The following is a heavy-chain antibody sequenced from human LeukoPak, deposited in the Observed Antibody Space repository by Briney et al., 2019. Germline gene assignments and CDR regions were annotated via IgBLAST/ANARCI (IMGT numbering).Heavy chain of an antibody. J-gene: IGHJ6*03. CDR1: GFTFSSYG. D-gene: IGHD1-26*01. CDR2: IRYDGSNK. V-gene: IGHV3-30*02. CDR3: AKDWANGSYYYYYMDV. Sequence: GGSLRLSCAASGFTFSSYGMHWVRQAPGKGLEWVAFIRYDGSNKYYADSVKGRFTISRDNSKNTLYLQMNSLRAEDTAVYYCAKDWANGSYYYYYMDVWGKGTTVTVSS.